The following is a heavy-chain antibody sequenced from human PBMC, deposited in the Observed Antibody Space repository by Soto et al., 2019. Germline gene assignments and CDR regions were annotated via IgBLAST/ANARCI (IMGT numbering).Heavy chain of an antibody. CDR1: GYTFTSYG. J-gene: IGHJ3*02. Sequence: VQLVQSGAEVKKPGASVKVSCKASGYTFTSYGISWVRQAPGQGLEWMGWISAYNGNTNYAQKLQGRVTMTTDTSTSTAYMELRSLRSDDTAVYYCAMSDCSGGSCYAGDAFDIWGQGTMVTVSS. CDR2: ISAYNGNT. CDR3: AMSDCSGGSCYAGDAFDI. D-gene: IGHD2-15*01. V-gene: IGHV1-18*01.